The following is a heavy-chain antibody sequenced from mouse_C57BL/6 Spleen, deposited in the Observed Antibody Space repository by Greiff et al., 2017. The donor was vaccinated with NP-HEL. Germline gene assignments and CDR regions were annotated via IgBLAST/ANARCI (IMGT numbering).Heavy chain of an antibody. D-gene: IGHD2-14*01. CDR1: GYTFTSYW. J-gene: IGHJ1*03. CDR3: ARSSYRGYFDV. CDR2: IDPSDSYT. V-gene: IGHV1-59*01. Sequence: QVQLQQPGAELVRPGTSVKLSCKASGYTFTSYWMHWVKQRTGQGLEWIGVIDPSDSYTNYTPKFKGKATLTVNTSSSTAYMHLSSLTAEDSAVYYCARSSYRGYFDVWGTGTTVTVSS.